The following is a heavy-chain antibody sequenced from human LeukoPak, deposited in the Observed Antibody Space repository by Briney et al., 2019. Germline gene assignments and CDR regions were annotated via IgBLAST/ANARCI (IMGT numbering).Heavy chain of an antibody. CDR2: INHSGST. D-gene: IGHD3-16*02. J-gene: IGHJ5*02. V-gene: IGHV4-34*01. Sequence: AETLSLTCAVYGRSFSGYYWRWIRHPPGKGLEWIGEINHSGSTNYNPSLKGRVTISVDTSKNQFSLKLSSVTAADTAVYYCARSARNYDYVWGSYRYSDWFDPWGQGTLVTVSS. CDR3: ARSARNYDYVWGSYRYSDWFDP. CDR1: GRSFSGYY.